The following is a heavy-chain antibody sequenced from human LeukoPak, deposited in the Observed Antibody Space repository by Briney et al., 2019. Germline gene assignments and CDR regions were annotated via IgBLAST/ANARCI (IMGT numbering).Heavy chain of an antibody. D-gene: IGHD2-21*02. CDR2: ISWNSGSI. J-gene: IGHJ3*02. V-gene: IGHV3-9*01. CDR1: GFTFDDYA. Sequence: PGGSLRLSCAASGFTFDDYAMHWVRQAPGKGLEWVSGISWNSGSIGYADSVKGRFTISRDNAKNSLYLQMNSLRAEDTALYYCAKGTPFQEDACCGGDCFHGAFDIWGQGTMVTVSS. CDR3: AKGTPFQEDACCGGDCFHGAFDI.